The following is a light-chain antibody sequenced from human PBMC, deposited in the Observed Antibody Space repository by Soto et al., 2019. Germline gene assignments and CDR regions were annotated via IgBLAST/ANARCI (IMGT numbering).Light chain of an antibody. Sequence: IQMTQSPSSVSASVGDRITITCRASQGINSWLAWYQQKPGKAPQLLIYAASSLHSGVPSRFSGSGSGTYFTLTINSLQPEDFATYYCQQANSFPPTFGQGTKEDIK. CDR2: AAS. CDR1: QGINSW. V-gene: IGKV1-12*01. CDR3: QQANSFPPT. J-gene: IGKJ1*01.